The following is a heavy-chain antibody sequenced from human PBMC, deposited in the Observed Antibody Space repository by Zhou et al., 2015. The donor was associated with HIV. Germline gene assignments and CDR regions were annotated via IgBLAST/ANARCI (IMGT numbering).Heavy chain of an antibody. V-gene: IGHV3-74*03. Sequence: EMQLTESGGGLVQPGGSLRLSCEASGFTFGSYWMHWVRQVPGRGLDWVARIKSDGSITSYSDSVRGRFTISRDNAENTLYLQMNRLRPDDTAFYYCARDQEDSTDWVGLDPWGQGNPSHRLL. D-gene: IGHD3-10*01. CDR2: IKSDGSIT. CDR1: GFTFGSYW. CDR3: ARDQEDSTDWVGLDP. J-gene: IGHJ5*02.